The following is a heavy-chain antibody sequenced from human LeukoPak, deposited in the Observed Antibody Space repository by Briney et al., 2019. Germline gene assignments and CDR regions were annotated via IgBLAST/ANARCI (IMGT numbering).Heavy chain of an antibody. CDR2: IWNDGSNK. D-gene: IGHD3-16*01. Sequence: GGSLRLSCAASGFTFSIYGMHWVRQAPGKGLEWVAVIWNDGSNKYYADSVRGRFTISRDNSKNTLYLQMNSLRAEDTAVYSCARALGPFDYRGQGTLVTVSS. CDR3: ARALGPFDY. J-gene: IGHJ4*02. CDR1: GFTFSIYG. V-gene: IGHV3-33*01.